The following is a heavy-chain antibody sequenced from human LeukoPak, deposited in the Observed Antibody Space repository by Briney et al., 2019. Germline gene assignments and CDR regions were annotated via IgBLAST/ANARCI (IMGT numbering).Heavy chain of an antibody. CDR3: AKGQKWELPLDF. CDR2: ISDSGRST. D-gene: IGHD1-26*01. J-gene: IGHJ4*02. V-gene: IGHV3-23*01. Sequence: PGGSLRLSCAASGFTLSSYAMTWVRQAPGKGLEWVSAISDSGRSTYYADSVKGRFTISRDISQSTLYLQMNSLRAEDTALYSCAKGQKWELPLDFWGQGTLVTVSS. CDR1: GFTLSSYA.